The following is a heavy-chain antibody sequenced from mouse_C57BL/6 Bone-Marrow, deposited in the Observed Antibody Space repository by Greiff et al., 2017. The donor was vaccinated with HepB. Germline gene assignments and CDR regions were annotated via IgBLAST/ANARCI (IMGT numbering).Heavy chain of an antibody. CDR2: IYPRSGNT. CDR1: GYTFTSYG. D-gene: IGHD1-1*01. CDR3: GVSYYGSSSPWFAY. J-gene: IGHJ3*01. V-gene: IGHV1-81*01. Sequence: QVQLQQSGAELVRPGASVKLSCKASGYTFTSYGISWVKQRTGQGLEWIGEIYPRSGNTYYNEKFKGKATLTADKSSSTAYMQLRSLTSEDSAVYFCGVSYYGSSSPWFAYWGQGTLVTVSA.